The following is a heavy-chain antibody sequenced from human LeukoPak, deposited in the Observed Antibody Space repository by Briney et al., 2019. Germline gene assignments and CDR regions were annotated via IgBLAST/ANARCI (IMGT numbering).Heavy chain of an antibody. CDR3: ARGSHRGYCTTSNCYTVDY. Sequence: GASVKVSCKAARYTFTSYDINWVRHAPGQGLELMGWMNPDSGNTGYAQKFQGRVSMTRNTSISTAYMELGGLTSDDTAVYFCARGSHRGYCTTSNCYTVDYWGQGTLVSVSS. D-gene: IGHD2-2*02. CDR1: RYTFTSYD. J-gene: IGHJ4*01. CDR2: MNPDSGNT. V-gene: IGHV1-8*01.